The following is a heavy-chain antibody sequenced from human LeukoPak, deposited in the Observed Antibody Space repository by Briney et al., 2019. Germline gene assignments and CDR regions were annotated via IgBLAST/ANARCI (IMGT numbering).Heavy chain of an antibody. V-gene: IGHV3-23*01. CDR2: ISGSGGST. CDR3: AKSSLVWDGYNPGVEDY. J-gene: IGHJ4*02. Sequence: GGSLRLSCAASGFTFGSYAMSWVRQAPGKGLEWVSAISGSGGSTYYADSVKGRFTISRDNSKNTLYLQMNSLRAEDTAVYYCAKSSLVWDGYNPGVEDYWGQGTLVTVSS. D-gene: IGHD5-24*01. CDR1: GFTFGSYA.